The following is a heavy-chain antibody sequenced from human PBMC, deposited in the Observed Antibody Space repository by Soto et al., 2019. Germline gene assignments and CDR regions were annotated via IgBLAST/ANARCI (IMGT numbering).Heavy chain of an antibody. CDR1: GFTFSGSS. D-gene: IGHD2-15*01. J-gene: IGHJ4*02. V-gene: IGHV3-73*02. CDR2: IRNKANSYAT. CDR3: ISHSPEDMIRT. Sequence: EVQLVESGGGLVQPGGSLKLSCAASGFTFSGSSVHWVRQASGKGLEWVGRIRNKANSYATAYAASVRGRFTISRDDSKTTAFLQRNSLNTEDTAVYYCISHSPEDMIRTWGQGTLVTVSS.